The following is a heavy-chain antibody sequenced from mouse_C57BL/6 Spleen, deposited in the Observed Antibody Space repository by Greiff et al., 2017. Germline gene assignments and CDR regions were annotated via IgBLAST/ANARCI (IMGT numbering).Heavy chain of an antibody. J-gene: IGHJ2*01. D-gene: IGHD1-1*01. CDR2: INPNNGGT. CDR1: GYTFTDYY. V-gene: IGHV1-26*01. CDR3: ARRGYGSSYVLDY. Sequence: VQLQQSGPELVKPGASVQISCKASGYTFTDYYLNWVKQSHGKSLEWIGDINPNNGGTSYNQKFKGKATLTVDQSSSTAYMQLNSLTSEDSAVYYCARRGYGSSYVLDYWGQGTTLTGSA.